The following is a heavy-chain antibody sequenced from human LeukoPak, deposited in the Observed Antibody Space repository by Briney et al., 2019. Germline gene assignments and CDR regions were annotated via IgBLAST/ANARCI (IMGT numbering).Heavy chain of an antibody. D-gene: IGHD1-26*01. CDR3: ARAQVGRGRVGATRSLNFDY. J-gene: IGHJ4*02. CDR2: IYYSGST. Sequence: PSETLSLTCTVSGGSISSYYWSWIRQPPGKGLEWIGYIYYSGSTNYNPSLKSRVTISVDTSKNQFSLKLSSVTAADTAVYYCARAQVGRGRVGATRSLNFDYWGQGTLVTVSS. CDR1: GGSISSYY. V-gene: IGHV4-59*01.